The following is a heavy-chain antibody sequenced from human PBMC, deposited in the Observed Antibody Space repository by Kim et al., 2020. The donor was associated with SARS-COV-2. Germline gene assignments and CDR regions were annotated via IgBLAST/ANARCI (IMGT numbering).Heavy chain of an antibody. CDR2: INPNSGGT. CDR3: AFWRLTGDYYYYGMDV. CDR1: GYTFTGYY. V-gene: IGHV1-2*02. J-gene: IGHJ6*02. D-gene: IGHD7-27*01. Sequence: ASVKVSCKASGYTFTGYYMHWVRQAPGQGLEWMGRINPNSGGTNYAQKFQGRVTMTRDTSISTAYMELSRLRSDDTAVYYCAFWRLTGDYYYYGMDVWGQGTTVTVSS.